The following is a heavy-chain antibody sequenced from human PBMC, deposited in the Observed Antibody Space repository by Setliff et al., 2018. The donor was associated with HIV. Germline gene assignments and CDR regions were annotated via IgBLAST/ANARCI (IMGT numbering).Heavy chain of an antibody. V-gene: IGHV3-23*01. D-gene: IGHD2-2*01. J-gene: IGHJ6*02. CDR3: AKSRDCQLLHYYGGDV. Sequence: GGSLRLSCAASEFTFGNYAMGWVRQAPGKGLEWVSAISGDGGRTYVAGPVKGRLSTSRDNSKNTMYLQMNSLRVEDTAVYYCAKSRDCQLLHYYGGDVWGQGTTGTVSS. CDR1: EFTFGNYA. CDR2: ISGDGGRT.